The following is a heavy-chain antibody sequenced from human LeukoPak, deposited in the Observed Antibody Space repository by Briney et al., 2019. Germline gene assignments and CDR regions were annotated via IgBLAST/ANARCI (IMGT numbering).Heavy chain of an antibody. V-gene: IGHV3-49*03. J-gene: IGHJ4*02. CDR2: IRSKAYGGTT. Sequence: GGSLRLSCTASGFTFGDYAMSWFRQAPGKGLEWGGFIRSKAYGGTTEYAASVKGRFTISRDDSKSIAYLQMNSLKTEDTAVYYCTRDLSSSGWNIDYWGQGTLVTVSS. D-gene: IGHD6-19*01. CDR1: GFTFGDYA. CDR3: TRDLSSSGWNIDY.